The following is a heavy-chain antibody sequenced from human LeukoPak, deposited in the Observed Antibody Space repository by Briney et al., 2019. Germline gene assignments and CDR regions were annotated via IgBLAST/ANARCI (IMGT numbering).Heavy chain of an antibody. CDR2: ISGSGGST. V-gene: IGHV3-23*01. CDR1: GFTFSSYA. D-gene: IGHD5-12*01. CDR3: AKTNSGYEILYYFDY. Sequence: PGGSLRLSCAASGFTFSSYAMSRVRQAPGKGLEWVSAISGSGGSTYYADSVKGRFTISRDNSKNTLYLQMNSLRAEDTAVYYCAKTNSGYEILYYFDYWGQGTLVTVSS. J-gene: IGHJ4*02.